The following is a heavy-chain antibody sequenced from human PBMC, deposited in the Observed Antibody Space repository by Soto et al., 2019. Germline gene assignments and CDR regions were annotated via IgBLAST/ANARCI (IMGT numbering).Heavy chain of an antibody. CDR3: ARATVGEYRVNFDY. J-gene: IGHJ4*02. Sequence: KTAETLCLTCTVSGGSISSYYWSWIRQPAGKGLEWIGRIYTSGSTNYNPSLKSRVTMSVDTSKNQFSLKLSSVTAADTAVYYCARATVGEYRVNFDYWGQGTLVTVSS. CDR2: IYTSGST. V-gene: IGHV4-4*07. CDR1: GGSISSYY. D-gene: IGHD4-4*01.